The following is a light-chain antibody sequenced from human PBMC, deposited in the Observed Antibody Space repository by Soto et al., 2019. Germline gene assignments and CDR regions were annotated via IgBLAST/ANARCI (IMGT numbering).Light chain of an antibody. V-gene: IGLV2-14*01. J-gene: IGLJ1*01. CDR2: DVR. Sequence: QSVLTQPASVSGSPGQSITISCTGTSSDVGGYNYVSWYQQHPGKAPKLMIYDVRNRPSGVSNRFSGSKSVNTASLTISGRQTEDEADYYCSSYAPISTYVVGTGTKVTV. CDR3: SSYAPISTYV. CDR1: SSDVGGYNY.